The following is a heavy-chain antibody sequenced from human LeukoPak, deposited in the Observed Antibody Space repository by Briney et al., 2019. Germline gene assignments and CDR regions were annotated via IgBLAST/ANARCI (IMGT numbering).Heavy chain of an antibody. V-gene: IGHV3-21*04. Sequence: GGSLRLSCAASGFTFSSYSMNWVRQAPGKGLEWVSSISSSSSYIYYADSVKGRFTISRDNSKNTLYLQMNSLRAEDTAVYYCAKDSAGYFQRINWFDPWGQGTLVTVSS. CDR3: AKDSAGYFQRINWFDP. D-gene: IGHD2/OR15-2a*01. CDR1: GFTFSSYS. J-gene: IGHJ5*02. CDR2: ISSSSSYI.